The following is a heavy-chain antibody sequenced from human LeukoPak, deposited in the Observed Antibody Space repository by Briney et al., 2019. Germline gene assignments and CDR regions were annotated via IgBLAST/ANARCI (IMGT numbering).Heavy chain of an antibody. CDR2: IRFDTINK. CDR3: ANQRRDSSSSSFRFHFDY. D-gene: IGHD6-6*01. V-gene: IGHV3-30*02. CDR1: GFTVSSNY. J-gene: IGHJ4*02. Sequence: GGSLRLSCAASGFTVSSNYMSWVRQAPGKGLEWVTFIRFDTINKYYADSVKGRFSISRDNSKNTVYLQMNSLRAEDTAIYYCANQRRDSSSSSFRFHFDYWGQGALVSVSS.